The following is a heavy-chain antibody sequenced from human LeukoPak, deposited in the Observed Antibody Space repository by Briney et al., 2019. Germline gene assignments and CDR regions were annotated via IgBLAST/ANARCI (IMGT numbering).Heavy chain of an antibody. CDR1: GGSISSSKYY. J-gene: IGHJ3*02. CDR3: ARDSGGIWFGDPLGAFDI. Sequence: SETLSLTCTDSGGSISSSKYYWGWIRQPPGKGLEWIGTIYYSGSTNYNPSLKSRVTISVDTSKNQFSLKLSSVTAADTAVYYCARDSGGIWFGDPLGAFDIWGQGTMVTVSS. V-gene: IGHV4-39*07. D-gene: IGHD2-15*01. CDR2: IYYSGST.